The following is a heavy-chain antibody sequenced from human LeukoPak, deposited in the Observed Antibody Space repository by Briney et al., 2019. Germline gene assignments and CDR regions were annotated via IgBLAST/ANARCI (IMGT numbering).Heavy chain of an antibody. CDR1: GGSISSGGYY. J-gene: IGHJ3*02. V-gene: IGHV4-30-2*01. CDR3: ARRRYYGSGSYSRDVVFDM. CDR2: IYHSGST. Sequence: PSETLSLTCTVSGGSISSGGYYWSWIRQPPGKGLEWIGYIYHSGSTYYNPSLKSRVTISVDRSKNQFSLKLSSVTAADTAVYYCARRRYYGSGSYSRDVVFDMWGQGTRVTVSS. D-gene: IGHD3-10*01.